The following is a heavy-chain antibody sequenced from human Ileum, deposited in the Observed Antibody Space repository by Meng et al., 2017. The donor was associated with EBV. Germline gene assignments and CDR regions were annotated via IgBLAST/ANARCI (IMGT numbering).Heavy chain of an antibody. Sequence: QVQLQESGPGLVEPSGTLSLICAVSGGSINTDYWWSLGRQAPGEGLEWLGEIHHSGITNYNASLRSRVDMSIDKSKNQVSVILRSATAADTAVYYCARGVDYHWGYWGQGSLVTVSS. D-gene: IGHD3-16*01. CDR1: GGSINTDYW. CDR3: ARGVDYHWGY. V-gene: IGHV4-4*02. CDR2: IHHSGIT. J-gene: IGHJ4*02.